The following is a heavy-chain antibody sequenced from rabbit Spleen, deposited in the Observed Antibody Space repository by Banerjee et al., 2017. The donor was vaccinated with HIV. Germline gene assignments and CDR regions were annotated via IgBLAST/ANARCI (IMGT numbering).Heavy chain of an antibody. Sequence: QSLEESGGGLVQPEGSLTLTCTASGFSFNNNYYMCWVHQAPGKGLEWIACIYGGDGISTAYASWAKGRFTISKTSSTTVTLQMTRLAAADTATYFCARDLAGAIGWNFYLWGPGTLVTVS. CDR1: GFSFNNNYY. J-gene: IGHJ4*01. V-gene: IGHV1S40*01. D-gene: IGHD4-1*01. CDR2: IYGGDGIST. CDR3: ARDLAGAIGWNFYL.